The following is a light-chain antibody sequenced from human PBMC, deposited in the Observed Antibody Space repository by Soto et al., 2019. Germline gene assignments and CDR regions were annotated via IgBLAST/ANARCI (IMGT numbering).Light chain of an antibody. CDR2: EGT. V-gene: IGLV2-23*03. J-gene: IGLJ2*01. Sequence: QSVLTQPASVSGSPGQSITISCTGTSNDVGSYNLVSWYQQHPGKAPKLMIYEGTKRPSGVSNRFSGSKSDNTASLTISGVQAEDEADYYCCSYAGSSTFVFGGGTKVTVL. CDR3: CSYAGSSTFV. CDR1: SNDVGSYNL.